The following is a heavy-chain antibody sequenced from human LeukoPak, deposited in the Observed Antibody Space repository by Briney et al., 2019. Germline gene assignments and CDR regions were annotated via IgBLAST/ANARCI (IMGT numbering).Heavy chain of an antibody. CDR2: IKEDGSEK. D-gene: IGHD5-24*01. Sequence: GGSLRLSCAASGFTLSSFWMTWVRQAPGKGLEWVANIKEDGSEKNYVDSVEGRFTISRDNAKKLLFLQMNSLRAEDTALYYCARERSPVYWGQGTLVTVSS. CDR1: GFTLSSFW. V-gene: IGHV3-7*01. CDR3: ARERSPVY. J-gene: IGHJ4*02.